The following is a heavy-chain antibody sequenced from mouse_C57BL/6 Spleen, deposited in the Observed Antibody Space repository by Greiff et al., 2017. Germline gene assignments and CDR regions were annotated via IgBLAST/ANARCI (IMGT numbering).Heavy chain of an antibody. CDR1: GYTFTDYE. D-gene: IGHD1-1*01. CDR3: TRTITKNHYYAMDY. J-gene: IGHJ4*01. Sequence: QVQLKQSGAELVRPGASVTLSCKASGYTFTDYEMHWVKQTPVHGLEWIGAIDPETGGTAYNQKFKGKAILTADKSSSTAYMELRSLTSEDSAVYYCTRTITKNHYYAMDYWGQGTSVTVSS. V-gene: IGHV1-15*01. CDR2: IDPETGGT.